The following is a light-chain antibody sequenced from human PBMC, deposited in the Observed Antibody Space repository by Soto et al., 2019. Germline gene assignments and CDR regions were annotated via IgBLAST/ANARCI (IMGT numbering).Light chain of an antibody. J-gene: IGKJ4*01. CDR2: GAS. Sequence: EVVMTQSPATLPVSPGERATLSCRASQSVSSNVAWYQQKPGQAPRLLIYGASTRATGIPARFSGSGSGTEFTLTISSLQSEDFAVYYCQQYNNWPPLTFGGGTKVDI. CDR1: QSVSSN. V-gene: IGKV3-15*01. CDR3: QQYNNWPPLT.